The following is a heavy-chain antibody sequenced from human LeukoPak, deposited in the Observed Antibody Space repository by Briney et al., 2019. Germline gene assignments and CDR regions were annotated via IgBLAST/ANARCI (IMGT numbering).Heavy chain of an antibody. D-gene: IGHD1-26*01. CDR2: ISGSGGST. V-gene: IGHV3-23*01. CDR3: AKDSRYSGNIKAFDI. CDR1: GFTFSSYA. Sequence: PGGSLRLSCAASGFTFSSYAMSWVRQAPGKGLEWVSGISGSGGSTNYADSVKGPFTISRDNSKNTLYLQMNSLRAEDTAVYYCAKDSRYSGNIKAFDIWGQGTMVTVSS. J-gene: IGHJ3*02.